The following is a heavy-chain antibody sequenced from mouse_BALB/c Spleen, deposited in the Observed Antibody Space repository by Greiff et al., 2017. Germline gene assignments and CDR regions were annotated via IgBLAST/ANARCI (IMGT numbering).Heavy chain of an antibody. D-gene: IGHD1-1*01. CDR1: GYTFTSYW. V-gene: IGHV1-5*01. J-gene: IGHJ2*01. CDR2: IYPGNSDT. Sequence: EVQLQQSGTVLARPGASVKMSCKASGYTFTSYWMHWVKQRPGQGLEWIGAIYPGNSDTSYNQKFKGKAKLTAVTSTSTAYMELSSLTNEDSAVYYCTRSRTTVVASPDYWGQGTTLTVSS. CDR3: TRSRTTVVASPDY.